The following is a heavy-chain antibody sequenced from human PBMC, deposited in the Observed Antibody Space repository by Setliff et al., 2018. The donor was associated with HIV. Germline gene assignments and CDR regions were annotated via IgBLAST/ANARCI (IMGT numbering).Heavy chain of an antibody. CDR2: ISSSSSTI. V-gene: IGHV3-48*01. Sequence: GGSLRLSCAASGFTFSSYSMNWVRQAPGKGLEWVSYISSSSSTIYYADSVKGRFTISSDKAKNSLYLQMNSLRAEDTAVYYCARGGVAFGYCSSTSCPLWYYYYMDVWGKGTTVTVSS. CDR3: ARGGVAFGYCSSTSCPLWYYYYMDV. J-gene: IGHJ6*03. D-gene: IGHD2-2*03. CDR1: GFTFSSYS.